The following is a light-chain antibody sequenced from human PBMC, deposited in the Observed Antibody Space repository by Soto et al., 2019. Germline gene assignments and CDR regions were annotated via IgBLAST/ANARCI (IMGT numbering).Light chain of an antibody. Sequence: DIQMTQSPSTLSASVGDRVTITCRASQSISSWLAWYQQKPGKAPNLLIYKASSLESGVPSRFSGSGSGTEFTLTISSLQPDDFETYYCQHYNSYSSITFGQGTRLEIK. V-gene: IGKV1-5*03. CDR2: KAS. CDR3: QHYNSYSSIT. J-gene: IGKJ5*01. CDR1: QSISSW.